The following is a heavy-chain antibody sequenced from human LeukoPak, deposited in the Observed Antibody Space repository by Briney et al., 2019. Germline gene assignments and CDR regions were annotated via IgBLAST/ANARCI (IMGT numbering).Heavy chain of an antibody. V-gene: IGHV1-2*02. CDR1: GCTFTGYY. CDR2: INPNSGGT. Sequence: RASVKVSCKASGCTFTGYYMHWVRQAPGQGLEWMGWINPNSGGTNYAQKLQGRVTMTTDTSTSTAYMELRSLRSDDTAVYYCARVPPPGIADTGGLLVQLLNWFDPWGQGTLVTVSS. J-gene: IGHJ5*02. D-gene: IGHD6-13*01. CDR3: ARVPPPGIADTGGLLVQLLNWFDP.